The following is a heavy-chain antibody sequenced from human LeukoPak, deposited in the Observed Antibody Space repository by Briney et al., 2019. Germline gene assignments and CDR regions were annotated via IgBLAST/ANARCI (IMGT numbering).Heavy chain of an antibody. D-gene: IGHD3-10*01. CDR2: INPSGGST. Sequence: ASVKVSCKASGYTFTSYYMHWVRQAPGQGLEWMGIINPSGGSTSYAQKFQGRVTMTRDTSTSTVYMELSSLRSEDTAVYYCALLRDACPYYYYYGMDVWGQGTTVTVSS. V-gene: IGHV1-46*01. J-gene: IGHJ6*02. CDR1: GYTFTSYY. CDR3: ALLRDACPYYYYYGMDV.